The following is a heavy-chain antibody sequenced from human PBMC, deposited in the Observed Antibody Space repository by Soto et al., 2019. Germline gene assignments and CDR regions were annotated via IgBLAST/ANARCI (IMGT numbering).Heavy chain of an antibody. V-gene: IGHV3-23*01. J-gene: IGHJ3*02. Sequence: GGSLRLSCAASGFTFSSYAMSWVRQAPGKGLEWVSAISGSGGSTYYADSVKGRFTISRDNSKNTLYLQMNSLRAEDTAVYYCATVNSKYQLLSSDAFDIWGQGTMVTVSS. D-gene: IGHD2-2*01. CDR1: GFTFSSYA. CDR2: ISGSGGST. CDR3: ATVNSKYQLLSSDAFDI.